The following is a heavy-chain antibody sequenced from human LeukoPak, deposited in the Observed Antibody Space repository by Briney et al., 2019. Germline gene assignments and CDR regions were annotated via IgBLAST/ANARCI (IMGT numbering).Heavy chain of an antibody. CDR3: GRRANPSAFDY. CDR1: GYSFTSYW. Sequence: GESLKISCQGSGYSFTSYWIGWVRQMPGKGLEWMGIIYPGDSDTRYSPSFQGQVTISADKSISTAYLQWSSLKASDTAMYYCGRRANPSAFDYWGQGTLVTVSS. CDR2: IYPGDSDT. V-gene: IGHV5-51*01. J-gene: IGHJ4*02.